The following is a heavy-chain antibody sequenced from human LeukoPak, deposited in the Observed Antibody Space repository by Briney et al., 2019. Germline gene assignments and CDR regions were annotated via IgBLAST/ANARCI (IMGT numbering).Heavy chain of an antibody. CDR2: IIGSSGDT. CDR1: GFRFSNYA. J-gene: IGHJ4*02. CDR3: AKGAYDYIEMGYIDY. Sequence: GRPLRLSCAASGFRFSNYAMNWVRQAPGKGLEWVSLIIGSSGDTFYADSVKGRFTISRDNSKNTLFLQMNSLRAGDTALYYCAKGAYDYIEMGYIDYWGQGTQVTVSS. D-gene: IGHD5-12*01. V-gene: IGHV3-23*01.